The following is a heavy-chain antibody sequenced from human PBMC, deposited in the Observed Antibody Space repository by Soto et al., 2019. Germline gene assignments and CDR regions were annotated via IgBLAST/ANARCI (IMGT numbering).Heavy chain of an antibody. D-gene: IGHD3-10*01. CDR1: GGSISSGGYY. Sequence: SETLSLTCTVSGGSISSGGYYWSWIRQHPGKGLEWIGYIYYSGSTYYNPSLKSRVTISVDTSKNQFSLKLSSVTAADTAVYYCARVSRGYYGSGSYYNDYYYYGMDVWGQGTTVTV. V-gene: IGHV4-31*03. J-gene: IGHJ6*02. CDR2: IYYSGST. CDR3: ARVSRGYYGSGSYYNDYYYYGMDV.